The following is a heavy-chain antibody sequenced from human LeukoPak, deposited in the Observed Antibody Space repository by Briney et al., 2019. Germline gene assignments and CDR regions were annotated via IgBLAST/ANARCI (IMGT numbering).Heavy chain of an antibody. Sequence: WETLSLTCTVSGGSISRYYGSWIRQPAGKGLEWIGCIYNSGSTNYNTNYNPALTSRVTMSVDTSKNQFSLKLNSVTAADTAVYFCARAIWYGSGTTAFDYCGQETLVTVSP. V-gene: IGHV4-4*07. J-gene: IGHJ4*02. CDR2: IYNSGST. D-gene: IGHD3-10*01. CDR3: ARAIWYGSGTTAFDY. CDR1: GGSISRYY.